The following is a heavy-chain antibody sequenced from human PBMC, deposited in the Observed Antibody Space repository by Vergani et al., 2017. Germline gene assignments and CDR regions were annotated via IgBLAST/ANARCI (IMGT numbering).Heavy chain of an antibody. D-gene: IGHD3-3*01. Sequence: QVQLQESGPGLVKPSQTLSLTCTVSGGSISSGGYYWSWLRQHPGKGLEWIVYISYSGSTYYNPSLKSRVTISVDTSKNPVSLKLSSVTAADTAVYYCARGPSEYYFWSGYYKGNWFDPWGQGTLVTVSS. CDR2: ISYSGST. J-gene: IGHJ5*02. V-gene: IGHV4-31*03. CDR3: ARGPSEYYFWSGYYKGNWFDP. CDR1: GGSISSGGYY.